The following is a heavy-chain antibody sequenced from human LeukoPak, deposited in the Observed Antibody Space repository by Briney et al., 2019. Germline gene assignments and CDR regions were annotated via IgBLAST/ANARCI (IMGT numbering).Heavy chain of an antibody. J-gene: IGHJ4*02. V-gene: IGHV3-30*04. CDR2: ISYDGSNK. CDR1: GFTFSSYA. D-gene: IGHD2-2*01. Sequence: GGSLRLSCAASGFTFSSYAMHWVRQAPGKGLEWMAVISYDGSNKYYADSVKGRFTISRDNSKNTLYLQMNSLRAEDTAVYYCARANIVVVPAAMARLDYWGQGTLVTVSS. CDR3: ARANIVVVPAAMARLDY.